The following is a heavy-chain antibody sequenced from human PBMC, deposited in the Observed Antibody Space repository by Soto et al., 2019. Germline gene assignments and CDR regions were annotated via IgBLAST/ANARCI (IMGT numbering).Heavy chain of an antibody. J-gene: IGHJ4*02. CDR3: ATDRGYSGSGSFDY. Sequence: GGSLRLSCAASGFIFSNAWMNWVRQAPGKGLEWVGRIKSKTDGGTADHAAPVNGRFTISRDNSKNTLYLQMNSLKTEDTAVYYCATDRGYSGSGSFDYWGQGTLVTVSS. CDR1: GFIFSNAW. CDR2: IKSKTDGGTA. D-gene: IGHD3-10*01. V-gene: IGHV3-15*07.